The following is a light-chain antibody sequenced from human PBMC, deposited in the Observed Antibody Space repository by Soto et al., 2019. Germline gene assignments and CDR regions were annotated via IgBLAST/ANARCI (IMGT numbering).Light chain of an antibody. V-gene: IGKV3-15*01. CDR3: QQYNNWWT. Sequence: EIVMTHSPATLTVSPGERATLSSRASQSVSSNLAWYQQKPGQAPRLLIYGASTRATGIPARFSGSGSGTEFTLTISSLQSEDFAVYYCQQYNNWWTFGQGTKVDIK. CDR1: QSVSSN. J-gene: IGKJ1*01. CDR2: GAS.